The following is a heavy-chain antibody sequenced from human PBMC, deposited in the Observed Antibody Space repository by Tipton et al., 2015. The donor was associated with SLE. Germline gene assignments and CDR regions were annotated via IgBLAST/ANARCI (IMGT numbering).Heavy chain of an antibody. D-gene: IGHD1-14*01. V-gene: IGHV4-4*02. CDR3: ARERYGAFDI. CDR1: GFTFSSHY. CDR2: IYHSGST. J-gene: IGHJ3*02. Sequence: GSLRLSCAASGFTFSSHYMHWVRQPPGKGLEWIGEIYHSGSTNYNPSLKSRVTISVDKSKNQFSLKLSSVTAADTAVYYCARERYGAFDIWGQGTMVTVSS.